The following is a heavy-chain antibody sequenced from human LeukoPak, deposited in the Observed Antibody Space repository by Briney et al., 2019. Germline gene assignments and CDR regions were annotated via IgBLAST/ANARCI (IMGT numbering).Heavy chain of an antibody. Sequence: GGCLRLSRAASGFTFSSYAMRWVRQARGKGLEGVSAISGSGGSTNYADSAKSPFTISRDNAKNALYLQMNSLRAEDTAVYYSAELDITMIGGVWGKGTTVTISS. CDR1: GFTFSSYA. CDR2: ISGSGGST. V-gene: IGHV3-23*01. D-gene: IGHD3-10*02. CDR3: AELDITMIGGV. J-gene: IGHJ6*04.